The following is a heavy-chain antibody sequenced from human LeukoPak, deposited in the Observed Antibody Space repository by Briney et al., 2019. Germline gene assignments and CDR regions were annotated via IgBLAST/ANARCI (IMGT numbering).Heavy chain of an antibody. CDR3: ARAPYNYYGMDV. Sequence: GGSLSLSCAASGFTVSSNYMTWVRQAPGKGLEWVSVIYNDGRTYYADSVKGRFTISRDNSKNTQYLQMNSLRAEDTAVYYCARAPYNYYGMDVWGQGTTVTVSS. CDR2: IYNDGRT. J-gene: IGHJ6*02. CDR1: GFTVSSNY. V-gene: IGHV3-66*01.